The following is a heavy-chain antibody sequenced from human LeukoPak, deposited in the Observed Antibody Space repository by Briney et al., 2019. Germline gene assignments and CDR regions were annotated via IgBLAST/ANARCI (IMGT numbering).Heavy chain of an antibody. CDR1: GGSIDRSTYY. V-gene: IGHV4-39*01. D-gene: IGHD7-27*01. CDR3: ARPNWGGFDY. Sequence: SETLSLTCTVSGGSIDRSTYYWGWIRQPPGKGLEWIGSIYYSGSTYYNRSLKSRVTISVDTSKNQFSLKLSSVTAADTAVYYCARPNWGGFDYWGQGTLVTVSS. J-gene: IGHJ4*02. CDR2: IYYSGST.